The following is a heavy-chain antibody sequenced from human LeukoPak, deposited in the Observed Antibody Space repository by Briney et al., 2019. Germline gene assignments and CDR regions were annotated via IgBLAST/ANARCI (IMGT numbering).Heavy chain of an antibody. Sequence: GESLRLSCAASGFTFSSYAMSWVRQAPGKGLEWVSAISGSGGSTHYADSVKGRFTISRDNSKNTLYLQMNSLRAEDTAVYYCAKDLGVPAATLSDYWGQGTLVTVSS. CDR3: AKDLGVPAATLSDY. CDR1: GFTFSSYA. CDR2: ISGSGGST. D-gene: IGHD2-2*01. V-gene: IGHV3-23*01. J-gene: IGHJ4*02.